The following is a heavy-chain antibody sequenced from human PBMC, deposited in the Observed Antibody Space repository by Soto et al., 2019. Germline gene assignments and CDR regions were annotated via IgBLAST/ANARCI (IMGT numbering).Heavy chain of an antibody. CDR1: GGSISSGGYY. V-gene: IGHV4-31*03. J-gene: IGHJ6*02. Sequence: QVQLQESGPGLVKPSQTLSLTCTVSGGSISSGGYYWSWIRQHPGKGLEWIGYIYYSGSTYYNPSLKSRFTTSVDTSKNQFSKKLSSVTAADTAGYYCARDHFWRGQVPYGMDVWGQGTTVTVCS. CDR3: ARDHFWRGQVPYGMDV. D-gene: IGHD3-3*02. CDR2: IYYSGST.